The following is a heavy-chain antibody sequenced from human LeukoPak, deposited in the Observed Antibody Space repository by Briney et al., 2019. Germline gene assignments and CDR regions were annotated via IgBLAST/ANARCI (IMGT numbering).Heavy chain of an antibody. Sequence: PSQTLSLTCTVSGGSISSGGYYWSWIRQHPGKGLEWIGYIYYSGSTYYNPSLKSRVTISVDTSKNQFSLKLSSVTAADTAVYYCARAHPSPTYDFWSGYSSPFDYWGQGTLVTVSS. V-gene: IGHV4-31*03. CDR3: ARAHPSPTYDFWSGYSSPFDY. CDR2: IYYSGST. CDR1: GGSISSGGYY. J-gene: IGHJ4*02. D-gene: IGHD3-3*01.